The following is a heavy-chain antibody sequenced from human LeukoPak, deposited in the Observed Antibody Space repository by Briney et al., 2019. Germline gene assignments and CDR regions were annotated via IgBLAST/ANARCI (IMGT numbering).Heavy chain of an antibody. J-gene: IGHJ3*02. CDR3: ARVGNTVDAFDI. D-gene: IGHD4-23*01. CDR1: GGSFSGYY. V-gene: IGHV4-34*01. CDR2: INHSGST. Sequence: PSETLSLTCAVYGGSFSGYYWSWIRQPPGKGLEWIGEINHSGSTNYNPSLKSRVTISVDTSKNQFSLKLSSVTAADTAVYYCARVGNTVDAFDIWGQGTMVTVSS.